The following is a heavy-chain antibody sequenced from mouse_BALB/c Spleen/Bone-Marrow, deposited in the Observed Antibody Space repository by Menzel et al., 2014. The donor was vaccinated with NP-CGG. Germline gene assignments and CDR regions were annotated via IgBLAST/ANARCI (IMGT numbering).Heavy chain of an antibody. V-gene: IGHV5-6-4*01. CDR3: TRDNGPFDY. CDR2: ITSGGSYT. J-gene: IGHJ2*01. Sequence: EVKLVESGGGLVKPGGSLKLSCAASGFTFSSYTMSWVRQTPEKRLEWVATITSGGSYTYYPDSVKGRFTISRDNAKNTLYLQMSSLKSEDTAMYYCTRDNGPFDYGGQGTTLTVSS. D-gene: IGHD1-2*01. CDR1: GFTFSSYT.